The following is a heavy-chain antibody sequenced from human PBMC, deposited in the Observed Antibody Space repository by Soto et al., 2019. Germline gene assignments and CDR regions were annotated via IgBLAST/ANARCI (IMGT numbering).Heavy chain of an antibody. Sequence: GGSLRLSCAASGFTFSSYEMNWVRQAPGKGLEWVSYISSSGSTIYYADSVKGRFTISRDNAKNSLYLQMSSLRAEDTAVYYCARETTNYYGSGNWFDPWGQGTLVTVSS. CDR3: ARETTNYYGSGNWFDP. D-gene: IGHD3-22*01. J-gene: IGHJ5*02. CDR1: GFTFSSYE. CDR2: ISSSGSTI. V-gene: IGHV3-48*03.